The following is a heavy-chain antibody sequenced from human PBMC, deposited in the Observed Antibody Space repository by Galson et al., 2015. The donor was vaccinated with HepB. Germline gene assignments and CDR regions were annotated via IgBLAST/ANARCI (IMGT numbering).Heavy chain of an antibody. V-gene: IGHV3-74*01. Sequence: SLRLSCAASGFTFSSYWMHWVRQAPGKGLVRVSRINSDGSSTSYADSVKGRFTISRDNAKNTLYLQMNSLRAEDTAVYYCARDPIAAAGLSTNWFDPWGQGTLVTVSS. CDR3: ARDPIAAAGLSTNWFDP. CDR1: GFTFSSYW. CDR2: INSDGSST. D-gene: IGHD6-13*01. J-gene: IGHJ5*02.